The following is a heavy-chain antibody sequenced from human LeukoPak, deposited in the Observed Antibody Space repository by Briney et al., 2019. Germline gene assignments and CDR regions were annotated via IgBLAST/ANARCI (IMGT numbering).Heavy chain of an antibody. CDR1: GFTFSGYR. CDR3: ASGRPFDY. V-gene: IGHV3-7*01. Sequence: GGSLRLSCAASGFTFSGYRMNWVRQAPGKGLEWVAYIKQDGSEKYYVDSVKGRFTISRDNAKNSLYLQMNSLGAEDTAVYYCASGRPFDYWGQETLVTVSS. D-gene: IGHD1-26*01. J-gene: IGHJ4*02. CDR2: IKQDGSEK.